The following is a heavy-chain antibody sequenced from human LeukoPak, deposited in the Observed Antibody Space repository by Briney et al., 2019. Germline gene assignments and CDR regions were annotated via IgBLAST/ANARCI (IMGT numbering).Heavy chain of an antibody. CDR2: IYPGDSDT. Sequence: GESLKISCEASGYSFTSYWIGWVRQMPGKGLEWMGIIYPGDSDTGYSPSFQGQVTISADKSISTAYLQWSSLKASDTAMYYCARPYGSGTTMPGYWGQGTLVTVSS. CDR3: ARPYGSGTTMPGY. V-gene: IGHV5-51*01. CDR1: GYSFTSYW. D-gene: IGHD3-10*01. J-gene: IGHJ4*02.